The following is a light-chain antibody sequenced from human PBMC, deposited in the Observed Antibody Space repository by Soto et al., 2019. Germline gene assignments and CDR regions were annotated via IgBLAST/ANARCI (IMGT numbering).Light chain of an antibody. CDR1: SSDVGGYNY. V-gene: IGLV2-14*01. CDR3: SSYTSTNTWV. Sequence: QSALTQPASVSGSPGQSITLSCTGTSSDVGGYNYVSWYQQHPGKAPKFLIYEVSNRPSGVSNRFSGSKSGNTASLTISGLQAEDEADYYCSSYTSTNTWVFGGGTKLTVL. J-gene: IGLJ3*02. CDR2: EVS.